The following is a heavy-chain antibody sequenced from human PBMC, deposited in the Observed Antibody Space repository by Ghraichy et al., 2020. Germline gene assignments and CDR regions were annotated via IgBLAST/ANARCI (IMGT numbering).Heavy chain of an antibody. Sequence: SETPSLTCAVYGGSFSGYYWSWIRQPPGKGLEWIGEINHSGSTNYNPSLKSRVTISVDTSKNQFSLKLSSVTTADTAVYYCARGLVRGVMRRVGAYFDYWGQGTLVTVSS. CDR1: GGSFSGYY. CDR3: ARGLVRGVMRRVGAYFDY. CDR2: INHSGST. J-gene: IGHJ4*02. D-gene: IGHD3-10*01. V-gene: IGHV4-34*01.